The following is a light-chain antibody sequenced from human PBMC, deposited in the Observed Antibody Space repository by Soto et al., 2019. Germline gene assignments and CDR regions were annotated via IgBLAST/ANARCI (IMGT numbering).Light chain of an antibody. V-gene: IGKV1-5*03. CDR1: QSINKW. CDR3: QHYSGDRAT. CDR2: EVS. J-gene: IGKJ1*01. Sequence: IPLSQSPSTLSASVGDRVTISCRASQSINKWLAWYQHKPGKAPNLLIYEVSTLHSGVPSRFSGSGSGTEFTLTISSLRPDDFATYYCQHYSGDRATFGQGTKVDIK.